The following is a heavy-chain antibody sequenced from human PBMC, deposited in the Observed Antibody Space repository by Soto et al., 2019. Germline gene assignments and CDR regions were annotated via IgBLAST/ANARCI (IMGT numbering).Heavy chain of an antibody. CDR1: GGSISSGGYS. Sequence: SETLSLTCAVSGGSISSGGYSWSWIRQPPGKGLEWIGYIYHSGSTYYNPSLKSRVTISVDRSKNQFSLKLSSVTAADTAVYYCARRGSGYFQHWGQGTPVTVSS. D-gene: IGHD2-15*01. CDR3: ARRGSGYFQH. CDR2: IYHSGST. J-gene: IGHJ1*01. V-gene: IGHV4-30-2*01.